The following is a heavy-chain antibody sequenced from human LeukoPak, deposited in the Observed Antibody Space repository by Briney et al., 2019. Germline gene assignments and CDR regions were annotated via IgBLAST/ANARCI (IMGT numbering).Heavy chain of an antibody. D-gene: IGHD4-17*01. CDR2: IYYSGST. CDR1: GGSINSTNYY. J-gene: IGHJ4*02. Sequence: SETLTITCTVTGGSINSTNYYWGWIRQPPGKGLEWIGSIYYSGSTYYNPSLRSRVTISVDTSKNQFSLKLTSVTAADTAVYYCARDRPVTPIDYWGQGTLVTVSS. V-gene: IGHV4-39*02. CDR3: ARDRPVTPIDY.